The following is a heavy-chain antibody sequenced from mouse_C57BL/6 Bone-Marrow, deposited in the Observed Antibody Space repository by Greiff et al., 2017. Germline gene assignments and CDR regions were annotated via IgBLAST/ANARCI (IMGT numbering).Heavy chain of an antibody. D-gene: IGHD2-3*01. CDR1: GYTFTSYW. J-gene: IGHJ3*01. CDR3: ARCYDAPFAY. V-gene: IGHV1-7*01. Sequence: VKLVESGAELAKPGASVKLSCKASGYTFTSYWMHWVKQRPGQGLEWIGYINPSSGYTKSNQKFKDKATLTADTSSSPAYMQLSSLTYEDSAVYYCARCYDAPFAYWGQGTLVTVSA. CDR2: INPSSGYT.